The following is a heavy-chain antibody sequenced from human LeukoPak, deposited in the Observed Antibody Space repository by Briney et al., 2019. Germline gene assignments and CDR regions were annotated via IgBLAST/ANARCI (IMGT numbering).Heavy chain of an antibody. J-gene: IGHJ4*02. Sequence: SETLSLTCAVYGGSFSGYYWSWIRQPPGKGLEWIGEINHSGSTNYNPSLKSRATISVDTSKNQFSLKLSSVTAADTAVYYCARGHSGSQPNDYWGQGTLVTVSS. CDR3: ARGHSGSQPNDY. V-gene: IGHV4-34*01. CDR2: INHSGST. D-gene: IGHD1-26*01. CDR1: GGSFSGYY.